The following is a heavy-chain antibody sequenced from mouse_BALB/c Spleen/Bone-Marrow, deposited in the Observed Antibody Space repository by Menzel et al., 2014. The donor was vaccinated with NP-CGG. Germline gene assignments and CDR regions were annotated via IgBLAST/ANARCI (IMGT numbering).Heavy chain of an antibody. J-gene: IGHJ4*01. D-gene: IGHD2-2*01. CDR1: GYTFTNYW. CDR2: INPSNGRT. Sequence: QVQLQQPGAELVKPGASLKLSCKASGYTFTNYWIHWVKQRPGQGLEWIGEINPSNGRTNYNEKFKTKATLTVDKSSSTAYMQLSGLTSEDSAVNYCAARLSHLAMDYWGQGTSVTVSS. V-gene: IGHV1S81*02. CDR3: AARLSHLAMDY.